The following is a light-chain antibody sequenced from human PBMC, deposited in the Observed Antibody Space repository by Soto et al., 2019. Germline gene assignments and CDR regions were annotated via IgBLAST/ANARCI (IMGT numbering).Light chain of an antibody. CDR2: HAS. CDR1: HSVSNN. CDR3: QHYNSRPLT. Sequence: ETVMTQSPASLSVSPGERATLSCRASHSVSNNLAWYQQKPGQAPRLLIYHASTRAPGIPARFSGSGSGTELTLTISSVQSEDSAVYYCQHYNSRPLTFGGGTKVEIK. J-gene: IGKJ4*01. V-gene: IGKV3-15*01.